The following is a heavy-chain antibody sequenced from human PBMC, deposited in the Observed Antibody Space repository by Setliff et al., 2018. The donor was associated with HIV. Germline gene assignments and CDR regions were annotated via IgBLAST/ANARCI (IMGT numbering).Heavy chain of an antibody. CDR2: IYHSGST. J-gene: IGHJ4*02. CDR1: GYSIRSGYY. CDR3: ARHESGRSSSWSNFDY. V-gene: IGHV4-38-2*01. D-gene: IGHD6-13*01. Sequence: LSLTCAVSGYSIRSGYYWGWIRQPPGKGLEWIGSIYHSGSTYYNPSLKSRVSISVDTSKNQFSLKLSSVTAADTAVYCCARHESGRSSSWSNFDYWGQGTLVTVSS.